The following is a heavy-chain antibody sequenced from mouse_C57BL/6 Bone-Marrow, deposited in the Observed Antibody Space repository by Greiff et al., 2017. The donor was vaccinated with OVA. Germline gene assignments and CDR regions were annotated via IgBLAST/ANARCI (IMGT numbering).Heavy chain of an antibody. V-gene: IGHV5-2*03. CDR2: INSDGGST. J-gene: IGHJ2*01. Sequence: EVMLVESGGGLVQPGESLKLSCESNEYEFPSHDMSWVRKTPEKRLELVAAINSDGGSTYYPDTMERRFIISRDNTKTTLYLQMSSLRSEDTALDYCARRGDSNYVRWYFDYWGQGTTLTVSS. CDR3: ARRGDSNYVRWYFDY. CDR1: EYEFPSHD. D-gene: IGHD2-5*01.